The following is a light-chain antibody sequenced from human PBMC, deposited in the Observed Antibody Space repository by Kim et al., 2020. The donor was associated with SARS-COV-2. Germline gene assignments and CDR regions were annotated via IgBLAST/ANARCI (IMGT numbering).Light chain of an antibody. V-gene: IGLV3-21*04. Sequence: SVAPGETAKITCEGNDIGSESVHWYQQKPGRAPVLVIYYDSDRPSGIPERFSGSNSGNTATLTISRVEAGDEADYYCQVWDSSRVFGGGTQLTVL. CDR2: YDS. CDR1: DIGSES. CDR3: QVWDSSRV. J-gene: IGLJ3*02.